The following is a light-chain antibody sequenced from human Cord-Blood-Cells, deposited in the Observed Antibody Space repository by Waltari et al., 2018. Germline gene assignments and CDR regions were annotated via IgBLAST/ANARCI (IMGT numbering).Light chain of an antibody. V-gene: IGKV3-11*01. J-gene: IGKJ4*01. CDR1: QSVSSY. CDR2: DAS. Sequence: EIVLTQSPATLYLSPVESATLSCRASQSVSSYLAWYQQKPGQAPRLLIYDASNRATGIPARFSGSGSGTDFTLTISSLEPEDFAVYYCQQRSNWPLTFGGGTKVEIK. CDR3: QQRSNWPLT.